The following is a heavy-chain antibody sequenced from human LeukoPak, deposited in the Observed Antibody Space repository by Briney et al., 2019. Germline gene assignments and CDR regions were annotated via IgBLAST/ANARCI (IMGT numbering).Heavy chain of an antibody. D-gene: IGHD3-10*01. V-gene: IGHV3-33*01. Sequence: HPGGSPRLSCAASGFTFSSYGMHWVRQAPGKGREWVAFIWYEGSNKYYADSVKGRFTISRDNSKNTLYLQMNSLRAEDTAVYYCARDPSPGAYYYGSGSYPNYYYYGMDVWGQGTTVTVSS. J-gene: IGHJ6*02. CDR3: ARDPSPGAYYYGSGSYPNYYYYGMDV. CDR2: IWYEGSNK. CDR1: GFTFSSYG.